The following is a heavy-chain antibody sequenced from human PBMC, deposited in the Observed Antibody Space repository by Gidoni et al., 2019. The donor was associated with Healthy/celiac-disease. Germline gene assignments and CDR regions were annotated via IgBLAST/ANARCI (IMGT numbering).Heavy chain of an antibody. Sequence: QVQLQESGPGLVKPSQTLSLTCTVSGGSISSGGYYWSWIRQHPGKGLEWIGYIYYSGSTYYNPSLKSRVTISVDTSKNQFSLKLSSVTAAYTAVYYCARARIQLWLPDYWGQGTLVTVSS. CDR2: IYYSGST. D-gene: IGHD5-18*01. J-gene: IGHJ4*02. V-gene: IGHV4-31*03. CDR3: ARARIQLWLPDY. CDR1: GGSISSGGYY.